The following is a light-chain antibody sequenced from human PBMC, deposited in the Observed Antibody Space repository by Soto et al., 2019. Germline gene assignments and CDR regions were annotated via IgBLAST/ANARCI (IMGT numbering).Light chain of an antibody. CDR2: DAS. CDR1: QSVSSY. CDR3: QQRRRT. Sequence: EIVLTQSPATLSLSPGERATLSCRASQSVSSYLAWYQQKPGQAPRLLIYDASNRATGIPARFSGSGSGTDFTLTISSLVPEDFAVYYCQQRRRTFGQGTKLEIK. V-gene: IGKV3-11*01. J-gene: IGKJ2*01.